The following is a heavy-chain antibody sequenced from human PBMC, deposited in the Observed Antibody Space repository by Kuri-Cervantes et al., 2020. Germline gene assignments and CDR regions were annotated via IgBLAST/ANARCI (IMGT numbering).Heavy chain of an antibody. CDR1: GYTFTSYA. CDR2: INAGNGNT. Sequence: ASVKVSCKASGYTFTSYAMHWVRQAPGQRLEWMGWINAGNGNTKYSQKFQGRVTITRDTSASTAYMELSSLRSEDTAVYYCARVHCSGGSCYDYYYYYMDVWGKGTTVTVSS. D-gene: IGHD2-15*01. J-gene: IGHJ6*03. CDR3: ARVHCSGGSCYDYYYYYMDV. V-gene: IGHV1-3*01.